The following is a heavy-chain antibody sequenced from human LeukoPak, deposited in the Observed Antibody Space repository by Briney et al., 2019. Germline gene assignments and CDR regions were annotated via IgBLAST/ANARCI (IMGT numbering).Heavy chain of an antibody. J-gene: IGHJ3*02. CDR1: GFTFSSYA. Sequence: GGPLRLSCAASGFTFSSYAMSWVRQAPGEGLEWVSSITTSGGSTYYADSVKDRFTISRDNAKNTLYLQMNSLRAEDTAVYYCAKDHYVSGRYDAFDIWGQGTMVTVSS. D-gene: IGHD3-10*01. CDR3: AKDHYVSGRYDAFDI. CDR2: ITTSGGST. V-gene: IGHV3-23*01.